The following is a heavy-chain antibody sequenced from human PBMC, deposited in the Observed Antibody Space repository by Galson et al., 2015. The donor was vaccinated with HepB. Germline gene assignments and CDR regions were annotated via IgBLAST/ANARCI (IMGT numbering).Heavy chain of an antibody. D-gene: IGHD3-22*01. CDR1: GFTFSGSA. CDR2: IRSKANSYAT. CDR3: TTGSVTYYYDSSGYSDAFDI. J-gene: IGHJ3*02. V-gene: IGHV3-73*01. Sequence: SLRLSCAASGFTFSGSAMHWVRQASGKGLEWVGRIRSKANSYATAYATSVKGRFTISRDDSKNTLYLQMNSLKTEDTAVYYCTTGSVTYYYDSSGYSDAFDIWGQGTMVTVSS.